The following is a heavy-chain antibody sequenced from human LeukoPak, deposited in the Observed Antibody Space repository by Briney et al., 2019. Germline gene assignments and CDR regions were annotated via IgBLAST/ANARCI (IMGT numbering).Heavy chain of an antibody. V-gene: IGHV3-23*01. Sequence: GGSLRLSCAASGFTFSSYAMSWVRQAPGKGLEWVSAISGSGGSTYYADSVKGRFTVSRDNAKNTLYLQMNSLRAEDTAVYYCAKGLSINWFDPWGQGTLVTVSS. CDR3: AKGLSINWFDP. J-gene: IGHJ5*02. CDR2: ISGSGGST. CDR1: GFTFSSYA. D-gene: IGHD2-2*02.